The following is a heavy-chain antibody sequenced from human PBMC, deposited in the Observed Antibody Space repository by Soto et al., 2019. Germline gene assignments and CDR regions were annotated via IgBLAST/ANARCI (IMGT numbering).Heavy chain of an antibody. D-gene: IGHD2-8*01. CDR1: GGTFSSYT. CDR2: IIPILGIA. CDR3: ARAYGVCYSICAFDI. Sequence: ASVKVSCKASGGTFSSYTISWVRQAPGQGLEWMGRIIPILGIANYAQKFQGRVTITADKSTSTAYMELSSLRSEDTAVYYCARAYGVCYSICAFDIWGQGTMVTVSS. J-gene: IGHJ3*02. V-gene: IGHV1-69*02.